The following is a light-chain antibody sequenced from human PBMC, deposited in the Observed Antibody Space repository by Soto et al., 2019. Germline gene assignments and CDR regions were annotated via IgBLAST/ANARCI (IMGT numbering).Light chain of an antibody. J-gene: IGKJ3*01. CDR3: QQYNSYSVFT. Sequence: IQMTQSPSTLSASVGDRVTITCRASQSISSWLAWYQQKPGKAPKLLIYDASSLESGVPSRFSGSGSGTEFTLTISSLQPDDFATYYCQQYNSYSVFTFGPGTKVDIK. CDR2: DAS. V-gene: IGKV1-5*01. CDR1: QSISSW.